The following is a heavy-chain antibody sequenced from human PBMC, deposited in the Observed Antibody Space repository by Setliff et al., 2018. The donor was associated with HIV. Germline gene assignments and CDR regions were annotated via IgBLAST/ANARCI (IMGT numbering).Heavy chain of an antibody. CDR1: GFTFSSYS. D-gene: IGHD5-18*01. Sequence: GGSLRLSCAASGFTFSSYSMNWVRQAPGKGLEWVSSISSSSSYIYYADSVKGRFTISRDNAKNSLYLQMNSLRAEDTAVYYCARVGYSYGHFDYWGQGTQVTVSS. V-gene: IGHV3-21*01. CDR3: ARVGYSYGHFDY. J-gene: IGHJ4*02. CDR2: ISSSSSYI.